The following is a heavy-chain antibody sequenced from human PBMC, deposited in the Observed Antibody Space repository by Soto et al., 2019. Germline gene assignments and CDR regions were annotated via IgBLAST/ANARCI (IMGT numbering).Heavy chain of an antibody. J-gene: IGHJ4*02. CDR2: VSYDGST. CDR1: GGSINSYS. Sequence: PSETLSLTCTVSGGSINSYSWTWIRQPPGKGLEWIAYVSYDGSTNYNPSLKSRVTISVDTPKNQFSLKLSSVTAADTAVYYCARGGISYYYDSSGYYCDYWGQGTLVTVSS. D-gene: IGHD3-22*01. CDR3: ARGGISYYYDSSGYYCDY. V-gene: IGHV4-59*12.